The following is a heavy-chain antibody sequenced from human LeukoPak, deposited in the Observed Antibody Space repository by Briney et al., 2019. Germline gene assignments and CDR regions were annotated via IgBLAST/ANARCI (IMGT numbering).Heavy chain of an antibody. CDR2: IYYSGST. CDR3: ARRGGYDLTYYFDY. V-gene: IGHV4-39*07. D-gene: IGHD5-12*01. CDR1: GGSISSSSYY. J-gene: IGHJ4*02. Sequence: PSETLSLTCTVSGGSISSSSYYWGWIRQPPGKGLEWIGSIYYSGSTYYNPSLKSRVTISVDTSKNQFSLKLSSVTAADTAVYYCARRGGYDLTYYFDYWGQGTLVTVSS.